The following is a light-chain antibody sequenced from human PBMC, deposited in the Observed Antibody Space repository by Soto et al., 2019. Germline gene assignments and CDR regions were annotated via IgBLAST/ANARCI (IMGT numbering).Light chain of an antibody. CDR2: RAS. CDR1: QRVSTN. CDR3: QQYYSLPLT. V-gene: IGKV3-15*01. J-gene: IGKJ4*01. Sequence: ETVMTQSPATLSVSPGERATLSCRASQRVSTNLAWYQQKPGQSPRLLIYRASTRATDIPARFSGSGSGTEFTLTISSLQSEDFAVYYCQQYYSLPLTFGGGTKVEIK.